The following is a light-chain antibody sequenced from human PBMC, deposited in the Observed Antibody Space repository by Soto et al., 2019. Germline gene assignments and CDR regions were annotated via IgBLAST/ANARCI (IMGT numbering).Light chain of an antibody. CDR2: AAS. J-gene: IGKJ1*01. Sequence: SLSASVGDRVTITCRASQSISSYLNWYQQKPGKAPKLLIYAASSLQSGVPSRFSGSGSGTDFTLTISSLQPEDFATYYCQQSYSTPWTFGQGTKVDIK. V-gene: IGKV1-39*01. CDR1: QSISSY. CDR3: QQSYSTPWT.